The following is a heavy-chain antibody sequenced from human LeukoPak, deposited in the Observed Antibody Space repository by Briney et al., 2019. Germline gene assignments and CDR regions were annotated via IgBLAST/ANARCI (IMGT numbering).Heavy chain of an antibody. V-gene: IGHV4-4*07. CDR1: GGSISSYY. D-gene: IGHD3-10*01. CDR3: ARDFHYYGSGSYWDWFDH. Sequence: SETLSLTCTVSGGSISSYYWSWIRQPAGKGLEWIGRIYTSGSTNYNPSLKSRVTMSVDTSKNQFSLKLSSVTAADTAVYYCARDFHYYGSGSYWDWFDHWGQGALVTVSS. CDR2: IYTSGST. J-gene: IGHJ5*02.